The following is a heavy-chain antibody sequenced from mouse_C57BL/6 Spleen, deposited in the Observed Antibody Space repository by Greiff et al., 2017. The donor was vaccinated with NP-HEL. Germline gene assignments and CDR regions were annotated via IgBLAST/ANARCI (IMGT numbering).Heavy chain of an antibody. V-gene: IGHV1-64*01. CDR3: ARDYGSSYGYAMDY. D-gene: IGHD1-1*01. J-gene: IGHJ4*01. CDR1: GYTFTSYW. Sequence: QVQLQQSGAELVKPGASVKLSCKASGYTFTSYWMHWVKQRPGQGLEWIGMIHPNSGSTNYNEKFKSKATLTVDKSSSTAYMQLSSLTSEDSAVYYCARDYGSSYGYAMDYWGQGTSVTVSS. CDR2: IHPNSGST.